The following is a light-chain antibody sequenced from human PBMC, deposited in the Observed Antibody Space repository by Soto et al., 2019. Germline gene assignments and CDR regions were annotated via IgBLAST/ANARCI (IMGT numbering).Light chain of an antibody. CDR3: QQYGSSPMYT. CDR1: QSVSSSY. V-gene: IGKV3-20*01. CDR2: GAS. J-gene: IGKJ2*01. Sequence: EIVLTQSPGTLSLSPGERGTLSCRASQSVSSSYLAWYQQKPGQAPRLLIYGASSRATGIPDRFSGSGSGTDFPLTISRLVPEDFAVYYCQQYGSSPMYTFGQGTKLEIK.